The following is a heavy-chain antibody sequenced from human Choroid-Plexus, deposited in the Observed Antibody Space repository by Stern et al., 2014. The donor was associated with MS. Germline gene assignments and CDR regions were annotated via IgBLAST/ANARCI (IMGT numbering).Heavy chain of an antibody. Sequence: VQLVESGGGVVQPGRPLRLSCAASGFTFSIFGMHWVRQAPGTGLEWVAVISYDGNKKYYADSVKGRFTISRDNSKNTLYMQMNSLRAEDTAVYYCAKDRQGLTYFFEYWGQGSLVTVSS. D-gene: IGHD2-21*01. CDR1: GFTFSIFG. CDR3: AKDRQGLTYFFEY. J-gene: IGHJ4*02. CDR2: ISYDGNKK. V-gene: IGHV3-30*18.